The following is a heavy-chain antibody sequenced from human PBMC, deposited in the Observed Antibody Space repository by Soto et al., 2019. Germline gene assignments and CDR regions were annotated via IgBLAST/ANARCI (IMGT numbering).Heavy chain of an antibody. CDR2: ISDSGSNT. D-gene: IGHD6-6*01. Sequence: EVQLLESGGSLVQPGGSLRLSCAASGFTFSSYAMSWVRQGPGKGLEWVSAISDSGSNTYYADSVKGRFTISRDNSKNTLYLQMNSLRVEDTAIYYCARSSSSSGPWGQGTLVSVSS. CDR1: GFTFSSYA. V-gene: IGHV3-23*01. J-gene: IGHJ4*02. CDR3: ARSSSSSGP.